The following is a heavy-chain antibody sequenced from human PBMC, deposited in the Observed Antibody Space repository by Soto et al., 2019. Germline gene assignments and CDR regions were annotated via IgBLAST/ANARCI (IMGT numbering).Heavy chain of an antibody. CDR2: IDPSDSYT. CDR1: GYSFTSYW. CDR3: ASYYYDSSGYRYFDY. V-gene: IGHV5-10-1*01. J-gene: IGHJ4*02. Sequence: GESLKISCKGSGYSFTSYWISWVRQMPGKGLEWMGRIDPSDSYTNYSPSFQGHVTISADKSISTAYLQWSSLKASDTAMYYCASYYYDSSGYRYFDYWGQGTLVTVSS. D-gene: IGHD3-22*01.